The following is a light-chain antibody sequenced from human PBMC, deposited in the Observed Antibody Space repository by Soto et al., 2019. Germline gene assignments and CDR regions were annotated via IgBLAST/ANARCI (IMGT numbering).Light chain of an antibody. V-gene: IGKV1-8*01. CDR1: QGISSY. CDR3: QQYYSYPLT. J-gene: IGKJ4*01. Sequence: AIRMTQSPSSFSASTGDRVTITCRASQGISSYLAWYQQKPGKAPKLLIYAATTLKSGVPSRFSGSGSGTDFNLTISCLQSGDFATYECQQYYSYPLTFGGGTKVEIK. CDR2: AAT.